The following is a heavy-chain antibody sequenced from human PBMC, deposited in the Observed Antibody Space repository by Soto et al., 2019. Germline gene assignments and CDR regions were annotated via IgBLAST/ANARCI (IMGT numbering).Heavy chain of an antibody. CDR2: IYYSGST. CDR1: GGSISSRSYY. J-gene: IGHJ4*02. D-gene: IGHD5-12*01. CDR3: ARHDGYSGSLIGY. V-gene: IGHV4-39*01. Sequence: QLQLQESGPGLVKPSETLSLTCTVSGGSISSRSYYWGLVLQPPGKGLEWIGSIYYSGSTYYNPSLKSGVTISVYTSKNKYCVKLSLVAAAASSVYYCARHDGYSGSLIGYWGRGTLVTVSS.